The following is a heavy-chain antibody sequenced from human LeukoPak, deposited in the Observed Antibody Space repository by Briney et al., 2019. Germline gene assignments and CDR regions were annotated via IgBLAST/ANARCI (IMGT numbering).Heavy chain of an antibody. Sequence: TSETLSLTCAVSGVSISSSNWWCWVRPPPGKGLEWTGEIYHSGSTNYNPSLKSRVTISVDKSKNQFSLKLSSVTAADTAVYYCARGAMAGARTLYYFDYWGQGTLVTVSS. CDR1: GVSISSSNW. V-gene: IGHV4-4*02. D-gene: IGHD1-26*01. J-gene: IGHJ4*02. CDR3: ARGAMAGARTLYYFDY. CDR2: IYHSGST.